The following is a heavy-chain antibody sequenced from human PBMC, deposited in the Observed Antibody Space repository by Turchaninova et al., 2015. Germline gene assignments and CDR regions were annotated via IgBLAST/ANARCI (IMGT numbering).Heavy chain of an antibody. Sequence: EVQLVQSWAEVITPGESLKIACQGYGYGFTSSWIGWVRQNPWKGLEWSGIIYPGYSGTRCRPSFQGQFTSSGDKPINTAYLQWSSLKASDTAMYFCARHKKRGSSWMYYMDVWGKGTTVTVSS. D-gene: IGHD6-13*01. CDR1: GYGFTSSW. J-gene: IGHJ6*03. V-gene: IGHV5-51*01. CDR2: IYPGYSGT. CDR3: ARHKKRGSSWMYYMDV.